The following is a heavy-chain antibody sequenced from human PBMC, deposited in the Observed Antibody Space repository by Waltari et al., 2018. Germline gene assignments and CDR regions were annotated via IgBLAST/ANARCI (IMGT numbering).Heavy chain of an antibody. CDR2: ISNDGIKQ. Sequence: QVQLVESGGGVVQPGGSLKLSCAASGFSFTYDGMHWVRQGPGKGLEWVTFISNDGIKQFYADSVKGRFTGSRDISKNTLYLQMNSLRPEDTAVYYCVKDRFTKWSFDYWGQGTLVTVSS. CDR1: GFSFTYDG. V-gene: IGHV3-30*18. CDR3: VKDRFTKWSFDY. J-gene: IGHJ4*02. D-gene: IGHD2-15*01.